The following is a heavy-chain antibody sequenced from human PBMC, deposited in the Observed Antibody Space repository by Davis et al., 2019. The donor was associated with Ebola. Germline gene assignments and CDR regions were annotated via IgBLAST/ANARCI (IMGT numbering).Heavy chain of an antibody. CDR2: HGTSGDT. Sequence: GESLKISCAASGFTFSSYSMNWVRRAPGKGLEWVSTHGTSGDTYYADSVKGRFTISRDNSKNTLYLQMNSLRAEDTAVYYCAPVPIIEDYYYGMDVWGKGTTVTVSS. CDR1: GFTFSSYS. V-gene: IGHV3-23*01. CDR3: APVPIIEDYYYGMDV. D-gene: IGHD3-10*01. J-gene: IGHJ6*04.